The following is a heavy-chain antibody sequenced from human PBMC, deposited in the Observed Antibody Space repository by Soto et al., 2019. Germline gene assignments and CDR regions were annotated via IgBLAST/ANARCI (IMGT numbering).Heavy chain of an antibody. CDR2: LYSNGNT. CDR1: GGSVSSGGYY. D-gene: IGHD5-18*01. Sequence: QVQLQESGPGLVKPSQTLSLSCTVSGGSVSSGGYYWSWIRQDPGKGLEWLGYLYSNGNTYSNPSLKRRIIVSSDTSLSQFSLRLSSVTGEDTAMYFCARGRLSIQQGLDIWGQGTMVTVSS. V-gene: IGHV4-31*03. CDR3: ARGRLSIQQGLDI. J-gene: IGHJ3*02.